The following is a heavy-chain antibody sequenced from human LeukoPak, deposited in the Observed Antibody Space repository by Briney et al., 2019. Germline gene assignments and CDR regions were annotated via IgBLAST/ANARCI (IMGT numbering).Heavy chain of an antibody. V-gene: IGHV3-21*01. CDR3: ARDLKYSSSDAFDI. D-gene: IGHD6-6*01. J-gene: IGHJ3*02. CDR2: ISSSSSYI. Sequence: PGGSLRLSCAASGFTFSSYSMNWVRQAPGEGLEWVSSISSSSSYIYYADSVKGRFTISRDNAKNSLYLQMNSLRAEDTAVYYCARDLKYSSSDAFDIWGQGTMVTVSS. CDR1: GFTFSSYS.